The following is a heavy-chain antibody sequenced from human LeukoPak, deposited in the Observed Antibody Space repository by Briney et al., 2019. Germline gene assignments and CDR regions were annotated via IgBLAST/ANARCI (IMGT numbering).Heavy chain of an antibody. J-gene: IGHJ4*02. CDR1: GFSFRSYS. CDR3: ARDHGRGAVDVRVDY. CDR2: ISSSSSYI. V-gene: IGHV3-21*01. D-gene: IGHD6-19*01. Sequence: GGPLRLSCAASGFSFRSYSMNWVRQAPGKGLEWVSSISSSSSYIYYADSVKGRFTISRDNAKNSLYLQMNSLRAEDTAVYYCARDHGRGAVDVRVDYWGQGTLVTVSS.